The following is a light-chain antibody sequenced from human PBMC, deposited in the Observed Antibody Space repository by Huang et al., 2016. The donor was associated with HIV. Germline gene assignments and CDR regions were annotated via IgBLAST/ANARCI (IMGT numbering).Light chain of an antibody. CDR3: QQRSAWPRT. Sequence: EIVLTQSPGTLSLSPGERATLSCRTSQSVFSYLAWYQQRPGQAPRLLIYDASNRATSIPARFSGSGSGTDFTLTISSLEPEDFAVYYCQQRSAWPRTFGQGTKLEIK. CDR1: QSVFSY. CDR2: DAS. J-gene: IGKJ2*01. V-gene: IGKV3-11*01.